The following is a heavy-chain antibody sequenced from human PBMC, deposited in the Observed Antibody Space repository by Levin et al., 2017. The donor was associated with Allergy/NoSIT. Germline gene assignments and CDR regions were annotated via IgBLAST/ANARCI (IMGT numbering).Heavy chain of an antibody. Sequence: PGESLKISCAVSGLTFSDAWLTWVRQAPGKGLEWVGRITGGSRGGTTDYAAPVKGRFSISRDDSKNTLYLQMNSLKTEDTAVYYCTWMGTFTTIDSWGQGTLVTVSS. J-gene: IGHJ5*01. CDR1: GLTFSDAW. CDR3: TWMGTFTTIDS. V-gene: IGHV3-15*01. CDR2: ITGGSRGGTT. D-gene: IGHD4-17*01.